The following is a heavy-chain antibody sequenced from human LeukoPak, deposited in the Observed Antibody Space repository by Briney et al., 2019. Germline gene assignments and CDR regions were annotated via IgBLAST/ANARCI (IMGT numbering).Heavy chain of an antibody. V-gene: IGHV3-53*05. CDR1: GFTVSSNY. CDR3: AKGVYGDYALDAFDI. CDR2: IYSGGST. J-gene: IGHJ3*02. Sequence: GGSLRLSCAASGFTVSSNYMSWVRQAPGKGLEWVSVIYSGGSTYYADSVKGRFTISRDNSKNTLYLQMNSLRAEDMALYYCAKGVYGDYALDAFDIWGQGTMVTVSS. D-gene: IGHD4-17*01.